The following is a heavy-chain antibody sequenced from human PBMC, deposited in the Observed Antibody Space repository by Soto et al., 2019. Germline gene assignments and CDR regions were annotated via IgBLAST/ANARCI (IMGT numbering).Heavy chain of an antibody. CDR1: GFTFGDYA. V-gene: IGHV3-49*04. D-gene: IGHD3-3*01. CDR3: TRDLDPLGVDPYYYYYGMDV. CDR2: IRSKAYGGTT. Sequence: GGSLRLSCTASGFTFGDYAMSWVRQAPGKGLEWVGFIRSKAYGGTTEYAASVKGRFTISRDDSKSIAYLQMNSLKTEDTAVYYCTRDLDPLGVDPYYYYYGMDVWGQGTTVTVSS. J-gene: IGHJ6*02.